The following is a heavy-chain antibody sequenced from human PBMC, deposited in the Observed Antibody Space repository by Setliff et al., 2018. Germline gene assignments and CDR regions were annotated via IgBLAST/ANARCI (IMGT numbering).Heavy chain of an antibody. CDR2: IYYSGST. CDR3: ARGRYWFAPNWFDP. D-gene: IGHD2-21*01. J-gene: IGHJ5*02. CDR1: GGSISSGGYY. V-gene: IGHV4-31*03. Sequence: PLSLTCTVSGGSISSGGYYWSWIRQHPGKGLEWIGYIYYSGSTYYNPSLKSRVTISVDTSKNQFSLKLSSVTAADTAVYYCARGRYWFAPNWFDPWGQGTLVTVSS.